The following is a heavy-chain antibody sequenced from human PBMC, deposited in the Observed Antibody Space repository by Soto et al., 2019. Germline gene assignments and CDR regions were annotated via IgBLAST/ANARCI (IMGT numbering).Heavy chain of an antibody. CDR1: GDSVSSNSAA. V-gene: IGHV6-1*01. CDR2: TYYRSKWYN. CDR3: ARAPGIAVDGAFDI. D-gene: IGHD6-19*01. Sequence: SQTLSLTCAISGDSVSSNSAAWDWIRQSPSRGLEWLGRTYYRSKWYNDYAVSVKSRVTINPDTSKNQFSLQLNSVTPEDAAVYYCARAPGIAVDGAFDIWGQGTMVTVSS. J-gene: IGHJ3*02.